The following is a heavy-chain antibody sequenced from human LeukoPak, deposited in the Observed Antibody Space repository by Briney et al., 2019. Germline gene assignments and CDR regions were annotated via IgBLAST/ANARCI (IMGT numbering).Heavy chain of an antibody. J-gene: IGHJ4*02. D-gene: IGHD3-16*01. CDR2: IYHSGST. CDR1: GYSISSGYY. Sequence: SETLSLTCAVSGYSISSGYYWGWIRQPPGKGLEWIGSIYHSGSTYYNPSLKSRVTISVDMSKNQFSLKLSSVTAADTAVYYCARRTGGRFDYWGQGTLVTVSA. CDR3: ARRTGGRFDY. V-gene: IGHV4-38-2*01.